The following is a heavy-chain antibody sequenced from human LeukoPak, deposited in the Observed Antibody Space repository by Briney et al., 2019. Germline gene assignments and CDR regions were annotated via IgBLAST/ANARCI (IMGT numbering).Heavy chain of an antibody. V-gene: IGHV4-61*02. CDR3: ARSVVVPAAGYDY. CDR2: IYTSGST. CDR1: GGSISSGSYY. Sequence: SQTLSLTCTVSGGSISSGSYYWSWIRQPAGKGLEWIGRIYTSGSTNYNPSLKSRVTISVDTSKDQFSLKLRSVTAADTAVYYCARSVVVPAAGYDYWGQGTLVTVSS. J-gene: IGHJ4*02. D-gene: IGHD2-2*01.